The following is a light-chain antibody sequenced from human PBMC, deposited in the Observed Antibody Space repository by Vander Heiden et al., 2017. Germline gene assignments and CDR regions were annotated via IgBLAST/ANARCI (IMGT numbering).Light chain of an antibody. CDR3: QQSYMTPWT. CDR1: QNIGTY. Sequence: DIQMTQSPSSLSASVADRVTITCRTRQNIGTYLSWYQQKSGKAPKLRITAASTLQSGVPFRLSGSGSWTDFTLTMSGLQPEDSAIYYCQQSYMTPWTFGRGTTVEIK. CDR2: AAS. J-gene: IGKJ1*01. V-gene: IGKV1-39*01.